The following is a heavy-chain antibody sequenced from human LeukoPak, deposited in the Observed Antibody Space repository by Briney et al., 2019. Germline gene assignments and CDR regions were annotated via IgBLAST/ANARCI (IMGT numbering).Heavy chain of an antibody. D-gene: IGHD3-3*01. CDR1: GFTFSSYA. Sequence: GGSLRLSCAASGFTFSSYAMSWVRQAPGKGLVWVSRINTDGSSTSYADSVKGRFTISRDNAKNTLYLQMNSLRAEDTAVYYCARAYYDFWSGYYSFDYWGQGTLVTVSS. CDR2: INTDGSST. J-gene: IGHJ4*02. V-gene: IGHV3-74*01. CDR3: ARAYYDFWSGYYSFDY.